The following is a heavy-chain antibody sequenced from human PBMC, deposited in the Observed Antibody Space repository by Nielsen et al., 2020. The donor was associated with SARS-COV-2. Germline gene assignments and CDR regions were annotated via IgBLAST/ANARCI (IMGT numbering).Heavy chain of an antibody. CDR2: IVVGSGNT. V-gene: IGHV1-58*01. D-gene: IGHD2-21*02. CDR3: AAFPVTALPYFDY. J-gene: IGHJ4*02. Sequence: SVKVSCKASGFTFTSSAVQWVRQARGQRLEWIGWIVVGSGNTNYAQKFQERVTITRDMSTSTAYMELSSLRSEDTAVYYCAAFPVTALPYFDYWGQGTLVTVSS. CDR1: GFTFTSSA.